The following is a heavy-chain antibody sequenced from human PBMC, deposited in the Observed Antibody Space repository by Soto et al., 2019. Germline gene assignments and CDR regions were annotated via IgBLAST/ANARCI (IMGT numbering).Heavy chain of an antibody. Sequence: EVQLLESGGSLVQPGGSLRLSCAASGFTFSSYAMSWVRQAPGKGLEWVSIISGSGDSTYYADSVKGRFTISRDNSKNTLYLQMNSMRAEDTAIYYCAKRGSGSKFDYWGQGTLVTVSS. J-gene: IGHJ4*02. CDR3: AKRGSGSKFDY. CDR1: GFTFSSYA. D-gene: IGHD1-26*01. CDR2: ISGSGDST. V-gene: IGHV3-23*01.